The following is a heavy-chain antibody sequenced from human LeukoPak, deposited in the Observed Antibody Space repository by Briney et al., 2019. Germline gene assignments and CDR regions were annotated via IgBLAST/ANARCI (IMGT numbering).Heavy chain of an antibody. D-gene: IGHD6-25*01. CDR3: ARGASRHGHLFDY. CDR2: ISSSTI. CDR1: GFTFSSYD. J-gene: IGHJ4*02. Sequence: GGPLRLSCAASGFTFSSYDMNWVRQAPGQGLEWISYISSSTISYADSVKGRFTVSRDNAKNSLYLQMNSLRDEDAAVYFCARGASRHGHLFDYWGQGTLVTVSS. V-gene: IGHV3-48*02.